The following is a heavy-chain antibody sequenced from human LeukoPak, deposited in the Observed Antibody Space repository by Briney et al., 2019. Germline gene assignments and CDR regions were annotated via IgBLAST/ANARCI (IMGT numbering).Heavy chain of an antibody. CDR3: ARDTGYYSY. J-gene: IGHJ4*02. CDR1: GGSFSGYY. D-gene: IGHD3-9*01. CDR2: INHSGST. V-gene: IGHV4-34*01. Sequence: SETLSLTCAVYGGSFSGYYWSWIRQPPGKGLEWIGEINHSGSTNYNPSLKSRVTMSVDTSKNQFSLKLSSVTAADTAVYYCARDTGYYSYWGQGTLVTVSS.